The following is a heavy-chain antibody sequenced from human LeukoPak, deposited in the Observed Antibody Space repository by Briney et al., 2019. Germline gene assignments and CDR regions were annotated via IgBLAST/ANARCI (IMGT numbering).Heavy chain of an antibody. V-gene: IGHV3-21*01. D-gene: IGHD6-19*01. CDR2: ISSSSSFI. Sequence: PGGSLRLSCAASGFTFSSYAMNWVRQAPGKGLEWVSSISSSSSFIYYADSLKGRFTISRDNAKNSVYLQVNSLRAEDTAVYYCARARIAVAGTGVDYWGQGTLVTVSS. J-gene: IGHJ4*02. CDR1: GFTFSSYA. CDR3: ARARIAVAGTGVDY.